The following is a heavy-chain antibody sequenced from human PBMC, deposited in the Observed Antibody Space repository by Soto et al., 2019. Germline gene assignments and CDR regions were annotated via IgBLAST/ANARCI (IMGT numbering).Heavy chain of an antibody. Sequence: QVQLVESGGGVVQPGRSLRLSCAASGFTFSSYGMHWVRQAPGKGLEWVAVIWYDGSNKYYADSVKGRFTISRDNSKNTLYLQMNSLRAEDTAVYYCARDGEVGGYDPGYYYYGMDVWGQGTTVTVSS. J-gene: IGHJ6*02. CDR1: GFTFSSYG. V-gene: IGHV3-33*01. D-gene: IGHD5-12*01. CDR3: ARDGEVGGYDPGYYYYGMDV. CDR2: IWYDGSNK.